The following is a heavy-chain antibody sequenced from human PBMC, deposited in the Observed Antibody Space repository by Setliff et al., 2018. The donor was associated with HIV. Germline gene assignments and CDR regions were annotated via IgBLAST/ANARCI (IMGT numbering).Heavy chain of an antibody. V-gene: IGHV4-59*11. CDR3: ARNPQPTGTPDYYYYYYMDV. Sequence: PSETLSLTCTVSGGPISSHYWSWIRQPPGKGLEWIGYIYYSGSTNYNPSLKSRVTISGDTSKNQFSLKLPSVTAADTAVYYCARNPQPTGTPDYYYYYYMDVWGKGTTVTVSS. J-gene: IGHJ6*03. CDR2: IYYSGST. CDR1: GGPISSHY. D-gene: IGHD1-1*01.